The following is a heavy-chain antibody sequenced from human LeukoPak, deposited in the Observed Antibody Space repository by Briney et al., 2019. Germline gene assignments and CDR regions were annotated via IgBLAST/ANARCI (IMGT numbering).Heavy chain of an antibody. CDR1: GFTFKSYW. CDR2: IKQDESEK. CDR3: ARDQGEEFDF. Sequence: GRSLRLSCAASGFTFKSYWMSWVRQAPGKGLQWVANIKQDESEKYYVDSVKGRFTISRDNANNSLYLQMNSLRAEDTAVYYCARDQGEEFDFWGQGTLVTVSS. D-gene: IGHD3-16*01. J-gene: IGHJ4*02. V-gene: IGHV3-7*01.